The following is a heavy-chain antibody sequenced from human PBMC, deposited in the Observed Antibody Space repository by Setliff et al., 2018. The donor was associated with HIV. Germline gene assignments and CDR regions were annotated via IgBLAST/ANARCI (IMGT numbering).Heavy chain of an antibody. D-gene: IGHD2-15*01. V-gene: IGHV4-34*01. CDR2: IKHGGSA. Sequence: SETLSLTCAVYGGSFSGFYWTWIRQPPGKGLEWIGEIKHGGSANYNPSLKSRVTISVDGSTNQFSLKLGSGTAADAAVYYCARGAYCGGASCSLTRFDPWGQGTLVTVSS. CDR3: ARGAYCGGASCSLTRFDP. J-gene: IGHJ5*02. CDR1: GGSFSGFY.